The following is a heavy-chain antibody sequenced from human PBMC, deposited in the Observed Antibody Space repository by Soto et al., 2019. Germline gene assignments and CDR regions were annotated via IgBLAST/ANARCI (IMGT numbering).Heavy chain of an antibody. Sequence: ASVKVSCKVSGYTLTELSMHWVRQAPGKGLEWMGGFDPEDGETIYAQKFQGRVTMTEDTSTDTAYMELSSLRSEDTAVYYCARDTTPEGIAVAGTVPAFDYWGQGTLVTVSS. J-gene: IGHJ4*02. V-gene: IGHV1-24*01. D-gene: IGHD6-19*01. CDR1: GYTLTELS. CDR3: ARDTTPEGIAVAGTVPAFDY. CDR2: FDPEDGET.